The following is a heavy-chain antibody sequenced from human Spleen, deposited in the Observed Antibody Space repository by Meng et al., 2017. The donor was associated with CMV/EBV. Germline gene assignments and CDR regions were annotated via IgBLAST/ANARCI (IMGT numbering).Heavy chain of an antibody. CDR3: ARDLGVAGLHSKGWFDP. V-gene: IGHV1-2*02. CDR1: GNTFSGYF. Sequence: ASVKVSCKASGNTFSGYFLTWVRQAPGQGLEWMGWMNPTGGGTNCAQKLQGRVTMTRDTSISTAYMELSRLRSDDTAVYYCARDLGVAGLHSKGWFDPWGQGTLVTVSS. J-gene: IGHJ5*02. D-gene: IGHD6-19*01. CDR2: MNPTGGGT.